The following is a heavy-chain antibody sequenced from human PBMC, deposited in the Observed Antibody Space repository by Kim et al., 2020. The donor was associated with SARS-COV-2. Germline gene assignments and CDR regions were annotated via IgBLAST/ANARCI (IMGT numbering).Heavy chain of an antibody. V-gene: IGHV3-33*06. CDR2: IWYDGSNK. CDR1: GITFSSYG. CDR3: AKDTVKGSAIGMDV. D-gene: IGHD2-15*01. Sequence: GGSLRLSCAASGITFSSYGMHWVRQAPGKGLDWVAVIWYDGSNKYYADSVKGRFTISRDNSKNTLYLQMNSLRAEDTAVYYCAKDTVKGSAIGMDVWGQGTTVTVSS. J-gene: IGHJ6*02.